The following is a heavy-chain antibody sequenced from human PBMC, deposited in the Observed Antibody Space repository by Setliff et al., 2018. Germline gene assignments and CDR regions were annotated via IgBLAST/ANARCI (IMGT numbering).Heavy chain of an antibody. J-gene: IGHJ4*02. Sequence: SETLSLTCTVSGGSISSYYWSWIRQPAGKGLEWIGRIYTSGSTNYNPSLKSRVTMSIDTSKNHFSLKLSSVTAADTAVYYCARARDTSGYFQYVFDFWGQGTLVTVSS. CDR3: ARARDTSGYFQYVFDF. D-gene: IGHD3-22*01. CDR1: GGSISSYY. CDR2: IYTSGST. V-gene: IGHV4-4*07.